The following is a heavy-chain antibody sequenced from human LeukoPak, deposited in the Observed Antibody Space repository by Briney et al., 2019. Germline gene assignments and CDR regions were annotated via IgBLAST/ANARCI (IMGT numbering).Heavy chain of an antibody. Sequence: PSETLSLTCTVSGGSISSSSYYWGWIRQPPGKGLEWIGSIYYSGSTYYNPSLKSRVTISVDTSKNQFSLKLSSVTAADTAVYYCARDLSSYGYYYYYYMDVWGKGTTVTVSS. CDR3: ARDLSSYGYYYYYYMDV. V-gene: IGHV4-39*07. CDR2: IYYSGST. J-gene: IGHJ6*03. CDR1: GGSISSSSYY. D-gene: IGHD5-18*01.